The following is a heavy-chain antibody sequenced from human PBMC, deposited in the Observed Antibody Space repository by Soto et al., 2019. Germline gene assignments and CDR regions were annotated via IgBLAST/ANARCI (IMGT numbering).Heavy chain of an antibody. J-gene: IGHJ3*01. CDR2: IYYNGNT. CDR1: GVSITSGAYY. V-gene: IGHV4-31*03. Sequence: SETLSLTCTLSGVSITSGAYYWTWVRLHPGKGLEWIGYIYYNGNTYFSPSLKSRLTISIDTSKNQFSLKLSSVTAADTAMYYCARARLRAVYAFDFWGQGTMVTVSS. CDR3: ARARLRAVYAFDF. D-gene: IGHD4-17*01.